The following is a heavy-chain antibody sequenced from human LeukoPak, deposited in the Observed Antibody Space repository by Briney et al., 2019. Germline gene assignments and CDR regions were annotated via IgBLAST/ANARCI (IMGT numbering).Heavy chain of an antibody. V-gene: IGHV1-69*06. D-gene: IGHD3-3*01. J-gene: IGHJ4*02. CDR2: IIPIFGTA. Sequence: SVTVSFKASGGTFISYAISWVRQAPGQGLEWMGRIIPIFGTANYAQKFQGRVTITADKSTSTAYMELSSLRSEDTAVYYCARDSYDFWSGYRYYFDYWGQGTLVTVSS. CDR3: ARDSYDFWSGYRYYFDY. CDR1: GGTFISYA.